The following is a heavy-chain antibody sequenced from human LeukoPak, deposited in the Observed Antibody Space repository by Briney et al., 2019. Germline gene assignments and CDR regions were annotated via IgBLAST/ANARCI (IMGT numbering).Heavy chain of an antibody. Sequence: PSQTLSLTCTVSGGSISSGGYYWSWIRQPPGKGLEWIGYIYHSGSTYYNPSLKSRVTISVDRSKNQFSLKLSSVTAADTAVYYCTRRRWLQSPGYWGQGTLVTVSS. J-gene: IGHJ4*02. V-gene: IGHV4-30-2*01. D-gene: IGHD5-24*01. CDR3: TRRRWLQSPGY. CDR1: GGSISSGGYY. CDR2: IYHSGST.